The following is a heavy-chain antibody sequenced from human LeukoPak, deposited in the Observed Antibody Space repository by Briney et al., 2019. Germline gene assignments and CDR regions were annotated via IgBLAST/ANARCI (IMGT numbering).Heavy chain of an antibody. V-gene: IGHV4-39*01. CDR3: ATGSSRYYYYMDV. CDR1: GGSIRSNSYY. J-gene: IGHJ6*03. D-gene: IGHD3-10*01. Sequence: SETLSLTCTVSGGSIRSNSYYWGWIRQPPGKGLEWIGSIDFSGNTYYNPSLKSRVTISVDTSKNQFSLKLSSVTAADTAVYYCATGSSRYYYYMDVWGKGTTVTVSS. CDR2: IDFSGNT.